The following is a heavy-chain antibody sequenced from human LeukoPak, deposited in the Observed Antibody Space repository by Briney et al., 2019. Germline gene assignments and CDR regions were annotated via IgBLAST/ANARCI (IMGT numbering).Heavy chain of an antibody. CDR3: ARDRVDFWSGYSTPGY. Sequence: ASVKVSCKASGGTFSSYAISWVRQAPGQGLEWMGWISAYNGNTNYAQKLQGRVTMTTDTSTSTAYMELRSLRSDDTAVYYCARDRVDFWSGYSTPGYWGQGTLVTVSS. CDR1: GGTFSSYA. V-gene: IGHV1-18*01. D-gene: IGHD3-3*01. J-gene: IGHJ4*02. CDR2: ISAYNGNT.